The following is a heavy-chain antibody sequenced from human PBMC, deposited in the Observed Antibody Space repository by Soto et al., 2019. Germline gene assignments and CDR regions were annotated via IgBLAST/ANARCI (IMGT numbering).Heavy chain of an antibody. CDR1: GYSFTSYW. CDR3: AGLAGYSSPSYYYYGMDV. CDR2: IDPSDSYT. D-gene: IGHD6-6*01. V-gene: IGHV5-10-1*01. Sequence: PGKSLKISCKGSGYSFTSYWISWVRQMPGKGLEWMGRIDPSDSYTNYSPSFQGHVTISADKSISTAYLQWSSLKASDTAMYYCAGLAGYSSPSYYYYGMDVWGQGTTVTVSS. J-gene: IGHJ6*02.